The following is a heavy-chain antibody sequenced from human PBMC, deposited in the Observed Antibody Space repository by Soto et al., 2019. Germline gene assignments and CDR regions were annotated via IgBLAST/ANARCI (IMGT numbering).Heavy chain of an antibody. CDR2: IYYGGST. CDR1: GGSISSYY. V-gene: IGHV4-59*01. Sequence: SETLSLTCTVSGGSISSYYWSWIRQPPGKGLEWIGYIYYGGSTNYNPSLKSRVTISVDTSKNQFSLKLSSVTAADTAVYYCARESXYYDFWSGYYLNYGMDVWGQGTTVTVSS. CDR3: ARESXYYDFWSGYYLNYGMDV. D-gene: IGHD3-3*01. J-gene: IGHJ6*02.